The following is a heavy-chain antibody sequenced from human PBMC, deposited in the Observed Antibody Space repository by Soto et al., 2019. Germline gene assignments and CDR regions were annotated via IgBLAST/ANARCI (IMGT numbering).Heavy chain of an antibody. D-gene: IGHD3-10*01. CDR2: ISGSGGST. J-gene: IGHJ6*02. CDR1: GFTFSSYA. CDR3: ARTFRGVKGGMDV. Sequence: GGSLRLSCAASGFTFSSYAMSWVRQAPGKGLEWVSAISGSGGSTYYADSVKGRFTISRDNSKNTLYLQMNSLRAEDTAVYYCARTFRGVKGGMDVWGQGTTVTVSS. V-gene: IGHV3-23*01.